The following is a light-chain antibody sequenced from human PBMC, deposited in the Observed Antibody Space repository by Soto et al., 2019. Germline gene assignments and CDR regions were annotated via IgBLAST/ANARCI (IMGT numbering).Light chain of an antibody. V-gene: IGLV2-23*01. CDR1: SSDVGSRNF. CDR2: EAS. Sequence: QPVLTQPASVSGSPGQSITISCTGTSSDVGSRNFVSWYQQYPGTAPKLLIYEASKRPSGLSNRFSGSKSGNTASLTISGLQAEDEADYYCCSLTNGATWVFGGGTKLTVL. J-gene: IGLJ3*02. CDR3: CSLTNGATWV.